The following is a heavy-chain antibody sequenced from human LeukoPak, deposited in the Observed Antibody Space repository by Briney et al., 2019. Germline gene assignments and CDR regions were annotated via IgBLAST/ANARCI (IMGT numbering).Heavy chain of an antibody. J-gene: IGHJ5*02. CDR2: MNPDTGNT. V-gene: IGHV1-8*01. CDR3: ARSPNRYYDIWTGYYNIWFDP. D-gene: IGHD3-9*01. Sequence: ASVKVSCKASGYIFTNYDINWVRQATGQGLEWLGWMNPDTGNTGSAQKFQGRVIMTRNTSISTAYMELSSLRSDDTAVYYCARSPNRYYDIWTGYYNIWFDPWGQGTLVTVSS. CDR1: GYIFTNYD.